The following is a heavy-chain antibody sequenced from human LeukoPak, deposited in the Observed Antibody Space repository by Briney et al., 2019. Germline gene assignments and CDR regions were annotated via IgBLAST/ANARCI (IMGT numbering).Heavy chain of an antibody. J-gene: IGHJ4*02. D-gene: IGHD4-17*01. Sequence: QPGGSLRLSGAASGFTFSDYYMSWIRQAPGKGLEWVSYISSSGSTIYYANSVKGRFTISRDNAKNSLYLQMNSLRAEDTAVYYCARIFGDYVFDYWGQGTLVTVSS. CDR2: ISSSGSTI. CDR1: GFTFSDYY. V-gene: IGHV3-11*04. CDR3: ARIFGDYVFDY.